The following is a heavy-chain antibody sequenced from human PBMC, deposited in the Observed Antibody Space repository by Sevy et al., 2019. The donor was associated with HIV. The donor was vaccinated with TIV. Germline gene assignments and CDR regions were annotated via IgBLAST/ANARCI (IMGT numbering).Heavy chain of an antibody. V-gene: IGHV3-23*01. J-gene: IGHJ4*02. D-gene: IGHD3-10*01. CDR1: GFIFSSSA. Sequence: GGSLRLSCAASGFIFSSSAMSWVRQAPGKGLEWVSGISSSAVTTYYINSVKGRFTVSRDNSKNILHLQMNSLRAEDTAVYYCLKVAGSGIYYSGDFDYWGQGTLVTVSS. CDR3: LKVAGSGIYYSGDFDY. CDR2: ISSSAVTT.